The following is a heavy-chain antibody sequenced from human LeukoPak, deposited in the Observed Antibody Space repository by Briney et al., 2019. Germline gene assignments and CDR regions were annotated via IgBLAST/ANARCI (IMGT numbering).Heavy chain of an antibody. CDR2: IYYSGST. CDR3: ARVFGYGSGLRYYYGVDV. J-gene: IGHJ6*02. V-gene: IGHV4-59*01. Sequence: SETLSLTCTVSGGSISSYYWSWIRQPPGKGLEWIGYIYYSGSTNYNPSLKSRVTISVDTSKNQFSLKLSSVTAADTAVYYCARVFGYGSGLRYYYGVDVWGQGTTVTVSS. D-gene: IGHD3-10*01. CDR1: GGSISSYY.